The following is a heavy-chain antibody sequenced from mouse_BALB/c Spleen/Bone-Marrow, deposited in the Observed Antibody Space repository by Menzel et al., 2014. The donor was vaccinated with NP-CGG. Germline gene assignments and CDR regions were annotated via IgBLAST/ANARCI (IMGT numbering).Heavy chain of an antibody. V-gene: IGHV1-74*01. Sequence: QVQLQHPGPELVRPGASVKMSCKASDYTFTSYWMHWVRQRPGQGLEWIGMIDPSNSETRLNQKFKDKATLNVDKSSNTAYMHLSSLTSEDSAVYYCARTFQPRRAMDYWGQGSSVTVSS. D-gene: IGHD6-1*01. CDR3: ARTFQPRRAMDY. CDR2: IDPSNSET. J-gene: IGHJ4*01. CDR1: DYTFTSYW.